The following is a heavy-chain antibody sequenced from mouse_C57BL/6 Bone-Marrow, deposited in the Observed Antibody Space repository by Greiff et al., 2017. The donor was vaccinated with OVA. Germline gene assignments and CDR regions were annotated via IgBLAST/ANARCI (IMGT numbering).Heavy chain of an antibody. D-gene: IGHD1-1*01. Sequence: DVKLVESGGGLVQPKGSLKLSCAASGFSFNTYAMNWVRQAPGKGLEWVARIRSKSNNYATYYADAVKDRFTISRDDSENMLYLQMNNLKTEDTAMYYGLFYYYGSSSHWYFDVWGTGTTVTVSS. CDR3: LFYYYGSSSHWYFDV. CDR2: IRSKSNNYAT. V-gene: IGHV10-1*01. CDR1: GFSFNTYA. J-gene: IGHJ1*03.